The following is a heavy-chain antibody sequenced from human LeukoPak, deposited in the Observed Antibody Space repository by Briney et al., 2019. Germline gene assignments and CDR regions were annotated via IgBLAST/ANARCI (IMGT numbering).Heavy chain of an antibody. CDR2: VYSSGST. D-gene: IGHD5-24*01. Sequence: PSETLSLTCTVSGGSINSYYWNWIRQPPGKGLEWIGYVYSSGSTNYSPSLKSRVTISVDTSRCQFSLKLNSVTAADTAVYYCARDTRDGYRDAFDIWGQGTVVSLSS. V-gene: IGHV4-59*01. CDR1: GGSINSYY. CDR3: ARDTRDGYRDAFDI. J-gene: IGHJ3*02.